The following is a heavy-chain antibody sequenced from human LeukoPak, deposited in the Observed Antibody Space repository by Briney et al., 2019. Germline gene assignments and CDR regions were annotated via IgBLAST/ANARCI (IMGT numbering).Heavy chain of an antibody. D-gene: IGHD3-3*01. CDR2: IYYSGST. Sequence: SETLSLTCTVSGGSISSGDYYWSWIRQPPGKGLEWIGYIYYSGSTYYNPSLKSRVTISVDTSKNQFSLKLSSVTAADTAVYYCAREAYYASFFDYWGQGTLVTVSS. CDR1: GGSISSGDYY. V-gene: IGHV4-30-4*01. J-gene: IGHJ4*02. CDR3: AREAYYASFFDY.